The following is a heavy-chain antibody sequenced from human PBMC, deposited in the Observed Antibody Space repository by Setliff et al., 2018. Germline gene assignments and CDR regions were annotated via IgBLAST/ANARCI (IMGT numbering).Heavy chain of an antibody. CDR3: ARVSSLSGWYDY. Sequence: SETLSLTCDVSGYSFKSDDYWAWIRQSPGRGLEWIGSVSHSGSPYYNPSLKSRVTISVDTSKNQFSLKLSSVTAADTAVYYCARVSSLSGWYDYWGQGTLVTVSS. V-gene: IGHV4-38-2*01. CDR1: GYSFKSDDY. CDR2: VSHSGSP. D-gene: IGHD6-19*01. J-gene: IGHJ4*02.